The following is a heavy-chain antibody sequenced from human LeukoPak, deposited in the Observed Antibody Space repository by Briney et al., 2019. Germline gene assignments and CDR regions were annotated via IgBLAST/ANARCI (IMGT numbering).Heavy chain of an antibody. CDR2: IYISGDK. D-gene: IGHD5-12*01. CDR1: GDSLSDYY. V-gene: IGHV4-59*08. Sequence: SETLSLTCSVSGDSLSDYYWSWFRQPPGKGLEWIGHIYISGDKHSNSSLGSRVTISVDTSKNQFSLKLTSVTAADTALYYCARRRKTSGQGPAAFDLWGQGTMVTVSS. CDR3: ARRRKTSGQGPAAFDL. J-gene: IGHJ3*01.